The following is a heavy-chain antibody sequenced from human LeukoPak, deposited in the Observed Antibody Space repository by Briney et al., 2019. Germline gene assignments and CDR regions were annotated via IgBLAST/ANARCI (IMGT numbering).Heavy chain of an antibody. Sequence: ASVKVSCKASGYTFTGYYMHWVRQAPGQGLEWMGWINPNSGGTNYAQKFQGRVTMTRDTSISTAYMELSRLRSDDTAVYYCARDTVDTAATWADYWGQGTLVTVSS. J-gene: IGHJ4*02. D-gene: IGHD5-18*01. CDR1: GYTFTGYY. V-gene: IGHV1-2*02. CDR3: ARDTVDTAATWADY. CDR2: INPNSGGT.